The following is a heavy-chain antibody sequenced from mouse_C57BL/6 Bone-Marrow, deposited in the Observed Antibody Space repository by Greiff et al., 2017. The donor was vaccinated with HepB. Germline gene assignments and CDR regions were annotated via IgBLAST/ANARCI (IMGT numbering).Heavy chain of an antibody. V-gene: IGHV4-1*01. D-gene: IGHD1-1*01. CDR3: ASDCSSWAWFAY. CDR1: GFAFSRYW. Sequence: EVHLVESGGGLVQPGGSLKLSCAASGFAFSRYWMRWVRRAPGKGLEWIGDINPDSSTRNYAPSLKDKFIISRDNAKKTLYLQMSIVRSEDTALYYCASDCSSWAWFAYWGQGTLVTVSA. CDR2: INPDSSTR. J-gene: IGHJ3*01.